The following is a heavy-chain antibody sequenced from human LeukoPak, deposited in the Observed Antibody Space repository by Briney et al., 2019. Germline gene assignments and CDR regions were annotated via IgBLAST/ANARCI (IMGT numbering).Heavy chain of an antibody. V-gene: IGHV1-18*01. CDR1: GYTFTSYG. CDR2: ISAYNGNT. Sequence: ASVKVSCKTSGYTFTSYGISWVRQAPGQGLEWMGWISAYNGNTNYAQKFQGRVTMTTDTSTSTAYMELSSLRSDDTAVYYCARGVERYFDFDYWGQGTLVTVSS. D-gene: IGHD3-9*01. CDR3: ARGVERYFDFDY. J-gene: IGHJ4*02.